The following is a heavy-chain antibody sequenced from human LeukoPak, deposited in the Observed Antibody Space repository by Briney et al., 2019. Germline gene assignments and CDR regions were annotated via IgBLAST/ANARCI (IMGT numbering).Heavy chain of an antibody. Sequence: GASVKVSCKASGYTFTSYDINWVRQATGQGLEWMGWMNPNSGNTGYAQKFQGRVTITRNTSISTAYMELSSLRSDDTAVYYCARDLTRYDYSNSGPVDYWGQGTLVTVSS. CDR3: ARDLTRYDYSNSGPVDY. CDR2: MNPNSGNT. J-gene: IGHJ4*02. D-gene: IGHD4-11*01. CDR1: GYTFTSYD. V-gene: IGHV1-8*03.